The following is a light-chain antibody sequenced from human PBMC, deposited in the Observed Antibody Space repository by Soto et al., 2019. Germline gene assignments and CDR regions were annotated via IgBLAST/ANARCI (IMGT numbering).Light chain of an antibody. CDR1: QDVYIY. J-gene: IGKJ2*01. CDR2: DAS. CDR3: QQYDNLPPYA. V-gene: IGKV1-33*01. Sequence: IQLTQSPASLSASIGDRVTITCQASQDVYIYLNSYQQKPGKAPRLLIYDASNLETGVPSRFSGTGSGTHFTLTINSLQAEDFATYYCQQYDNLPPYAFGQGTKLGI.